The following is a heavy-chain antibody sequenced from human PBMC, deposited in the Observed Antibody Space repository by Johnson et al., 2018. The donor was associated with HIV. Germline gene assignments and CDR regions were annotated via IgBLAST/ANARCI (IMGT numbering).Heavy chain of an antibody. J-gene: IGHJ3*02. CDR1: GFTFDDYT. CDR3: AKDSSSGWSRSDGFDI. V-gene: IGHV3-43*01. D-gene: IGHD6-19*01. CDR2: ISWDGGST. Sequence: VQLVESGGVVVQPGGSLRLSCAASGFTFDDYTMHWVRQAPGKGLEWVSLISWDGGSTYYEDSVKGRFTISRDNSKNSLYLQMNSLRTEDTALYYCAKDSSSGWSRSDGFDIWGQGTMVTVSS.